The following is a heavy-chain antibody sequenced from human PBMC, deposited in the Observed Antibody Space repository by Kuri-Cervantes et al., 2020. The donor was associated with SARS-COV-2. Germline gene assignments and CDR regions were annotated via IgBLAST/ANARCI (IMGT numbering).Heavy chain of an antibody. CDR2: ISYDAYNK. CDR3: AKMWGSGAIAAAGYDY. J-gene: IGHJ4*02. V-gene: IGHV3-30*18. Sequence: GESLKISFAASGFTFSHYGMHWVRQAPGKGLEWVAVISYDAYNKYHADSVKGRFTISRDSSKSTLYLQMNSLRTDDTAVYYCAKMWGSGAIAAAGYDYWGQGTLVTVSS. D-gene: IGHD6-13*01. CDR1: GFTFSHYG.